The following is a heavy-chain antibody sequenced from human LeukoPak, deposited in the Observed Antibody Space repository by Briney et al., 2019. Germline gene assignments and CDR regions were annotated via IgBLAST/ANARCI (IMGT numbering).Heavy chain of an antibody. V-gene: IGHV3-48*01. CDR1: GFTFSSYN. CDR2: ISSSGSTI. Sequence: GGSLRLSCAASGFTFSSYNMNWVRQAPGKGLEWVSDISSSGSTIYFADSVKGRFTISRDNAKNSLYLQMNSLAAEDTAVYYCARGPSKAGLYYFDNWGQGTLVTVSS. D-gene: IGHD4-11*01. J-gene: IGHJ4*02. CDR3: ARGPSKAGLYYFDN.